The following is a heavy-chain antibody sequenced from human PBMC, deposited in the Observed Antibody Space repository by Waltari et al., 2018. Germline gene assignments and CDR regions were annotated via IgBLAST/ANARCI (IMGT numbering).Heavy chain of an antibody. CDR2: IRASGDGT. CDR3: AKDYIRRGDY. CDR1: GFTFNSYP. Sequence: EVQLLESGGGLVQPGGSLRLSCAVSGFTFNSYPMPWVRQAPGKGLEWVAAIRASGDGTYYADSVKGRFTISRDNSKNTVYLQLNSLRAEDTALYYCAKDYIRRGDYWGQGTLVTVSS. V-gene: IGHV3-23*01. D-gene: IGHD3-10*01. J-gene: IGHJ4*02.